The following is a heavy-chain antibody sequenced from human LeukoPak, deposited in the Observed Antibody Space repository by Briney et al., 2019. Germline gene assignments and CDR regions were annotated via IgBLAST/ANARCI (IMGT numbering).Heavy chain of an antibody. D-gene: IGHD3-22*01. CDR3: ARVLDSSGYYYGFDP. Sequence: SETLSLTCTVSGGSISSSSYYWGWIRQPPGKGLEWIGSIYYSGSTYYNPSLKSRVTISVDTSKNQFSLKLSSVTAADTAVYYCARVLDSSGYYYGFDPWGQGTLVTVSS. V-gene: IGHV4-39*01. CDR2: IYYSGST. CDR1: GGSISSSSYY. J-gene: IGHJ5*02.